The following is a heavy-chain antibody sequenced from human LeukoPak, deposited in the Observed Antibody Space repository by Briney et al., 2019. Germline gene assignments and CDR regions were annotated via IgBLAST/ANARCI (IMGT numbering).Heavy chain of an antibody. D-gene: IGHD1-26*01. Sequence: PGGSLRLSCAASGFTFSSYAMSWVRQAPGKGLEWVAAISGSGGSTYYADSVKGRFTISRDNYKNTLYLQMNSLRAEDTGVYYCAKESPASGSWAPYPWGQGTLVTVSS. V-gene: IGHV3-23*01. CDR2: ISGSGGST. J-gene: IGHJ5*02. CDR3: AKESPASGSWAPYP. CDR1: GFTFSSYA.